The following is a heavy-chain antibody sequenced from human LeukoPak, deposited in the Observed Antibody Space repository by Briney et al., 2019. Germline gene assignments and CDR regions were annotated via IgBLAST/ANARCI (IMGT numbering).Heavy chain of an antibody. V-gene: IGHV1-69*04. CDR3: ATYSSSWYNQPLGFVYYRYMDV. Sequence: ASVKVSCKASGGTFSSYAISWVRQAPGQGLEWMGRIIPILGIANYAQKFQGRVTITADKSTSTAYMELSSLRSEDTAVYYCATYSSSWYNQPLGFVYYRYMDVWGKGTTVTVSS. J-gene: IGHJ6*03. D-gene: IGHD6-13*01. CDR2: IIPILGIA. CDR1: GGTFSSYA.